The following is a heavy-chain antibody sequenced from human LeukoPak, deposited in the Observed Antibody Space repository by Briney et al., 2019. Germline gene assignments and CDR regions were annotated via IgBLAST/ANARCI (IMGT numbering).Heavy chain of an antibody. CDR3: AKDRAGSHPYDTSGLTPSDH. CDR2: ISYDGTKT. J-gene: IGHJ5*02. D-gene: IGHD3-22*01. V-gene: IGHV3-30*18. Sequence: GGSLRLSCAASGFTFSSYGMHWVRQAPGKGLEWVAVISYDGTKTYYSDSVKGRFTISRDSSRNTLYLQMTSLRAEDTAVYYCAKDRAGSHPYDTSGLTPSDHWGQGTLVTVSS. CDR1: GFTFSSYG.